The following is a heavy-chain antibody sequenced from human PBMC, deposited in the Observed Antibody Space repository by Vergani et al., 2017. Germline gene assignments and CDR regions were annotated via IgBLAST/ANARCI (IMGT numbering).Heavy chain of an antibody. V-gene: IGHV4-39*01. J-gene: IGHJ5*02. CDR2: IYYSGST. CDR1: GGSISSSSYY. CDR3: ARWGGCSGGSCYSEWFDP. D-gene: IGHD2-15*01. Sequence: QLQLQESGPGLVKPSETLSLTCTVSGGSISSSSYYWGWIRQPRGKGLEWIGSIYYSGSTYYNPSLKSRVTISVDTSKNQFSLKLSSVTAADTAVYYCARWGGCSGGSCYSEWFDPWGQGTLVTVSS.